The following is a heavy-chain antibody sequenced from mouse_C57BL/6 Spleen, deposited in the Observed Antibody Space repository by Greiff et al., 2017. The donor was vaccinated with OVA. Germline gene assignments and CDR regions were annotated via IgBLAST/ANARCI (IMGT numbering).Heavy chain of an antibody. Sequence: VQLQQSGAELVMPGASVKLSCKASGYTFTSYWMHWVKQRPGQGLEWIGEIDPSDSYTNYNQKFKGQSTLTVDKSSSTAYMQLSSLTSEDSAVDYCASSITTVVARYVDVWGTGTTVTVSS. CDR2: IDPSDSYT. J-gene: IGHJ1*03. CDR3: ASSITTVVARYVDV. CDR1: GYTFTSYW. V-gene: IGHV1-69*01. D-gene: IGHD1-1*01.